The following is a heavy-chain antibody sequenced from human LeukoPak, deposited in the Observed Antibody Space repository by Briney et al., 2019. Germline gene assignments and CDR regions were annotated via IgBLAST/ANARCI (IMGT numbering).Heavy chain of an antibody. CDR2: IYHSGST. CDR1: GYSISSGYY. J-gene: IGHJ4*02. D-gene: IGHD6-13*01. Sequence: PSETLSLTCTVSGYSISSGYYWVWIRPPPGKGLEWIGSIYHSGSTYYNPSLKSRVTISVDTSKDQFSLKLSSVTAADTAVYYCARLAISLAAAGSFGYWGQGTLVTVSS. V-gene: IGHV4-38-2*02. CDR3: ARLAISLAAAGSFGY.